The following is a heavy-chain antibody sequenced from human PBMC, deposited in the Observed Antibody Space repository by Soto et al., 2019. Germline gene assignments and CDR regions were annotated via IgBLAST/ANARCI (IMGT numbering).Heavy chain of an antibody. CDR3: ARGVKEKASGINALWYFQH. CDR2: INPSGGST. CDR1: GYTFTIYY. J-gene: IGHJ1*01. D-gene: IGHD2-15*01. Sequence: ASVKVSCKASGYTFTIYYMHWVLQAPGQGLEWMGIINPSGGSTSYAQKFQGRVTMTRDTSTSTVYMELSSLRSEDTAVYYCARGVKEKASGINALWYFQHWGQGTLVTVS. V-gene: IGHV1-46*01.